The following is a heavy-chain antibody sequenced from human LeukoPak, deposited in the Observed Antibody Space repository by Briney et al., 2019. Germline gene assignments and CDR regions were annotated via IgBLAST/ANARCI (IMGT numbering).Heavy chain of an antibody. CDR2: IYYSGST. Sequence: PSVTLSLTCTVSGGSISSHYWSWIRQPPGKGLEWIGYIYYSGSTNYNPSLKSRVTISVDTSKNQFSLKLSSVTAADTAVYYCARVGCSGGSCYSVGGWFDPWGQGTLVTVSS. CDR1: GGSISSHY. CDR3: ARVGCSGGSCYSVGGWFDP. V-gene: IGHV4-59*11. J-gene: IGHJ5*02. D-gene: IGHD2-15*01.